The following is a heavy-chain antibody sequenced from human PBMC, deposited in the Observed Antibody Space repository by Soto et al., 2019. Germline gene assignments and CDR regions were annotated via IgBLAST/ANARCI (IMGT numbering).Heavy chain of an antibody. CDR2: FDPEDGET. V-gene: IGHV1-24*01. Sequence: ASVKVSCKVSGYTLTELSMHWARQAPGKGLEWMGGFDPEDGETIYAQKFQGRVTMTEDTSTDTAYMELSSLRSEDTAVYYCATDHGTELRFLEWSRGGDAFDIWGQGTMVTVSS. CDR1: GYTLTELS. J-gene: IGHJ3*02. CDR3: ATDHGTELRFLEWSRGGDAFDI. D-gene: IGHD3-3*01.